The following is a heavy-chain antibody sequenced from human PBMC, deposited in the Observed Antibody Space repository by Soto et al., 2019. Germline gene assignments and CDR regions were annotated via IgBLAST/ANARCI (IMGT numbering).Heavy chain of an antibody. CDR3: ARDRYCSGGSCSYFDY. CDR1: GGSISSYY. Sequence: SETLSLTCTGSGGSISSYYWSWIRQPAGKGLEWIGRIYTSGSTNYNPSPKSRVTMSVDTSKNQFSLKLSSVTAADTAVYYCARDRYCSGGSCSYFDYWGQGTLVTVSS. CDR2: IYTSGST. D-gene: IGHD2-15*01. V-gene: IGHV4-4*07. J-gene: IGHJ4*02.